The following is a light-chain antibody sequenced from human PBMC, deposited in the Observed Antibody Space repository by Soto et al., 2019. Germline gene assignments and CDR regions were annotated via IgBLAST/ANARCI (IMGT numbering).Light chain of an antibody. CDR2: EVS. J-gene: IGLJ2*01. Sequence: QSVLTQPDSVSGSPGQSITISCTGTSSDVGGYNYVSWYQQHPGKAPKLMIYEVSNRPSGVSNRFSGSKSGNTASLTISGLQAEDEADYYCSSYTSISTLVFGGGTKLTVL. CDR3: SSYTSISTLV. CDR1: SSDVGGYNY. V-gene: IGLV2-14*01.